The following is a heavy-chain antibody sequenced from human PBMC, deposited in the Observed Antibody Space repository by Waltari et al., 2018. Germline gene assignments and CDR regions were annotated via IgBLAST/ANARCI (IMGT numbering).Heavy chain of an antibody. V-gene: IGHV3-30*02. D-gene: IGHD2-2*02. Sequence: QVNLVESGGGVVQPGGSLRLSCTTSVFTFSTFGMQWVRQAPGKGLDWVALIWFDGSDKFYADSVRGRFTISRDNSARTLYLDMDSLRLDDTAMYYCAKDAFGNTYLDFWGQGTLVTVSS. CDR1: VFTFSTFG. J-gene: IGHJ4*02. CDR2: IWFDGSDK. CDR3: AKDAFGNTYLDF.